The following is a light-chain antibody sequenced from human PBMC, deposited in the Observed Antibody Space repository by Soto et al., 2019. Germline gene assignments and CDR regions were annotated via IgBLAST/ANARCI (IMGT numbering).Light chain of an antibody. CDR3: QQYNNWPPWT. CDR1: QSVSSN. Sequence: EIVITQSPATLSVSPGESATLSCRASQSVSSNLAWYQQKPGQAPSLLIYGASIRATGIPARFSGSGSGTDFTLTISSLQSEDFAVYYCQQYNNWPPWTFGPGTKVDIK. V-gene: IGKV3-15*01. J-gene: IGKJ1*01. CDR2: GAS.